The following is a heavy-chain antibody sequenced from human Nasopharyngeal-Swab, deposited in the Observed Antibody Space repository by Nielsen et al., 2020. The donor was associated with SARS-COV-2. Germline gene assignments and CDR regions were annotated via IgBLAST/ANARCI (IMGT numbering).Heavy chain of an antibody. CDR3: AKASLRDGYWPD. CDR2: ISSSGSTI. CDR1: GFTFSDYY. D-gene: IGHD2-21*02. J-gene: IGHJ4*02. Sequence: GESLKISCAASGFTFSDYYMSWIRQAPGKGLEWVSYISSSGSTIYYADSVKGRFTISRDNSKNTLYLQMNSLRAEDTAVYYCAKASLRDGYWPDWGQGTLVTASS. V-gene: IGHV3-11*01.